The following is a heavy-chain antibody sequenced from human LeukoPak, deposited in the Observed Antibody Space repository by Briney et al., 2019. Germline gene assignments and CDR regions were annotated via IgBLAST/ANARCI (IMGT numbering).Heavy chain of an antibody. Sequence: GGSLRLSCAASGFTFSTYWMHWVRQAPGKWLVWVSRINSDGSSTSYADSVKGRFTISRDNAKNTLYLQMNSLRAEDTAVYYCARPKYSSSWTPSLDYWGQGTLVTVSS. CDR2: INSDGSST. CDR1: GFTFSTYW. CDR3: ARPKYSSSWTPSLDY. D-gene: IGHD6-13*01. V-gene: IGHV3-74*01. J-gene: IGHJ4*02.